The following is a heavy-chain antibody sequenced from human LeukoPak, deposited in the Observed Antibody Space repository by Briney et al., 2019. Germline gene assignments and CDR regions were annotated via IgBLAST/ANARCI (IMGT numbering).Heavy chain of an antibody. Sequence: GGSLRLSCAASGFSFSCYGMHWVRQAPGKGLEWVADISYDGSNKFYADSVKGRFTISRDNSKNTLYLQMNSLRAEDTAVYYCAKLGYSSGWYDFQIDTFDFWGQGTMVTVSS. CDR3: AKLGYSSGWYDFQIDTFDF. V-gene: IGHV3-30*18. J-gene: IGHJ3*01. CDR1: GFSFSCYG. CDR2: ISYDGSNK. D-gene: IGHD6-19*01.